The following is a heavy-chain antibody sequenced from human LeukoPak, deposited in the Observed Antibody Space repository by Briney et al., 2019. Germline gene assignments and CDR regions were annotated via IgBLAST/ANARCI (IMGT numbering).Heavy chain of an antibody. Sequence: GASVKVSCKASVYTFTRHGISSVRQAPGQGLEWMGWISAYNGHTNYAQKRQGRVTMTTDTSTTTAYMELRSLRSDDSAVYYCARNFRLYSKVRHLDYYYYMDVWGKGTTVTVSS. J-gene: IGHJ6*03. V-gene: IGHV1-18*01. D-gene: IGHD4-11*01. CDR2: ISAYNGHT. CDR1: VYTFTRHG. CDR3: ARNFRLYSKVRHLDYYYYMDV.